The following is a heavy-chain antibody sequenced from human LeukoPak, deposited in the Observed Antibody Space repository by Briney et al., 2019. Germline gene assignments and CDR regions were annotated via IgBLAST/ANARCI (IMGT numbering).Heavy chain of an antibody. Sequence: ASVKLSCKASGGSFSSYAFSWGRLAPGQGLEGMGRIIPIFDSPHYAQKFQDRVTISADTSTNIVYMELTILTSDDTAVYYCARGGWLTDAPEEYHQNNWFDSWGQGTRVSVSS. D-gene: IGHD2/OR15-2a*01. CDR2: IIPIFDSP. J-gene: IGHJ5*01. CDR1: GGSFSSYA. CDR3: ARGGWLTDAPEEYHQNNWFDS. V-gene: IGHV1-69*06.